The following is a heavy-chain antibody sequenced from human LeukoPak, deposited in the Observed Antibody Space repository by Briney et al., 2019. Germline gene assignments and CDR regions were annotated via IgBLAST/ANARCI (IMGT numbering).Heavy chain of an antibody. J-gene: IGHJ6*04. CDR3: ARNTRGYNGKMDV. V-gene: IGHV3-20*04. D-gene: IGHD6-25*01. CDR1: GFTFDDYG. Sequence: GGSLRLSCAASGFTFDDYGMSWVRQAPGKGLEWVSGINWNGGSTGYADSAKGRFTISRDNAKNSLYLQMNSLRAEDTALYYCARNTRGYNGKMDVWGKGTTVTVSS. CDR2: INWNGGST.